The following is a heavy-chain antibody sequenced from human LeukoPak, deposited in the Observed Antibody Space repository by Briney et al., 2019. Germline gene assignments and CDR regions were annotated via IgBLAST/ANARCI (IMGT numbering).Heavy chain of an antibody. CDR1: GGSISSGGYY. V-gene: IGHV4-31*03. J-gene: IGHJ4*02. CDR3: ARRYSSSASFDY. Sequence: PPQTLSLTCTVSGGSISSGGYYWSWIRQHPGKGLEWIGYIYYSGSTHYNPSLKSRVTISVDTSKNQFSLKLSSVTAADTAVYYCARRYSSSASFDYWGQGTLVTVSS. CDR2: IYYSGST. D-gene: IGHD6-6*01.